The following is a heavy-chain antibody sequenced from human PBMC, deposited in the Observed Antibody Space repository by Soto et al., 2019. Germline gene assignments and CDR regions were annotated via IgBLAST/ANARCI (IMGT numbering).Heavy chain of an antibody. D-gene: IGHD6-19*01. J-gene: IGHJ4*02. V-gene: IGHV3-21*01. CDR3: ARVGSGWYFHY. CDR1: GFTFSSYS. Sequence: EVQLVESGGGLVKPGGSLRLSCAASGFTFSSYSMNWVRQAPGKGLEWVSSISSSSSYIYYADSVKGRFTISRDNAKNSLYVPMNSLRAEDTAVYYCARVGSGWYFHYWGQGTLVTVSA. CDR2: ISSSSSYI.